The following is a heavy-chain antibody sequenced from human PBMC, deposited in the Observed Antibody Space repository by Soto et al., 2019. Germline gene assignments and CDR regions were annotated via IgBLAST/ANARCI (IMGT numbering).Heavy chain of an antibody. CDR3: ARDFPLYYYYGMDV. J-gene: IGHJ6*02. CDR1: GFTFSSYG. V-gene: IGHV3-33*01. Sequence: PGGSLRLSCAASGFTFSSYGMHWVRQAPGKGLEWVAVIWYDGSNKYYADSVKGRFTISRDNSKNTLYLQMNSLRAEDTAVYYCARDFPLYYYYGMDVWGQGTTVTVSS. CDR2: IWYDGSNK.